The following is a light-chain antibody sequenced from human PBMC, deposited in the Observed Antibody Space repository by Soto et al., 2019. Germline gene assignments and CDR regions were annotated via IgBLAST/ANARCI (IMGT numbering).Light chain of an antibody. J-gene: IGLJ1*01. CDR3: SSYSVSTASL. Sequence: QSALTQPASVSGSPGQSITISCTGNSSDVGGYDHVSWYQLHPGKAPKLMVFEVSNRPSGIYFRFSGSTSGNTACLAISGRQAADETAYSCSSYSVSTASLIGTGTKVTVL. CDR1: SSDVGGYDH. V-gene: IGLV2-14*01. CDR2: EVS.